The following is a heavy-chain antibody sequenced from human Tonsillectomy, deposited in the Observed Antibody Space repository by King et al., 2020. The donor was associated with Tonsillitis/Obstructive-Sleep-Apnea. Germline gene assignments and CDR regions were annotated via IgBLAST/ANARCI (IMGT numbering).Heavy chain of an antibody. CDR3: ARERGAAARWFDP. D-gene: IGHD6-6*01. CDR2: IYYSGST. V-gene: IGHV4-31*03. Sequence: QLQESGPGLVKPSQTLSLTCTVSGGSISSGGYYWSWIRQHPGKGLEWIGYIYYSGSTYYNPSLKSRVTISVDTSKNQFSLKLSSVTAADTAVYYCARERGAAARWFDPWGQGTLVTVSS. CDR1: GGSISSGGYY. J-gene: IGHJ5*02.